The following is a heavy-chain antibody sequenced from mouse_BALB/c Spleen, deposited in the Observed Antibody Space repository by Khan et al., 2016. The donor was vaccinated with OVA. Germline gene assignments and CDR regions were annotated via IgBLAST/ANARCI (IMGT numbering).Heavy chain of an antibody. D-gene: IGHD2-1*01. J-gene: IGHJ3*01. V-gene: IGHV9-3-1*01. CDR1: GYTFTNYG. CDR2: INTYTGEP. CDR3: ARSNGNYWFAY. Sequence: QIQLVQSGPELKKPGETVKISCKASGYTFTNYGMNWVKQAPGKGLEWMGWINTYTGEPTYADDFKGRFAFSLETSASTAYLQINNLKNEDTATYFCARSNGNYWFAYWGQGTLVTVSA.